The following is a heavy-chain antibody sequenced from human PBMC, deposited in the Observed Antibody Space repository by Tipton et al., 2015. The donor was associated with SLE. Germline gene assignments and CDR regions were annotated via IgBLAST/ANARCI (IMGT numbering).Heavy chain of an antibody. J-gene: IGHJ3*01. CDR3: ARTPGGVQGQIGWYFDL. Sequence: LRLSCTVSGGSISSYYWSWIRQPPGRGLEWIGYIYSSGSTAYNPSLKSRVTISVDTSKNQFSLKLSSVTAADTAVYYCARTPGGVQGQIGWYFDLWGQGTMVTVSS. V-gene: IGHV4-59*01. CDR1: GGSISSYY. CDR2: IYSSGST. D-gene: IGHD3-10*01.